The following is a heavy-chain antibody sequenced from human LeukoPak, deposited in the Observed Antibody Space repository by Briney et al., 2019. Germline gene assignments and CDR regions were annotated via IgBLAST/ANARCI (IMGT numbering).Heavy chain of an antibody. CDR3: ARDPQGIWFGSVDY. CDR2: INRDGSST. D-gene: IGHD3-10*01. CDR1: GIIFSNYW. Sequence: GGSLRLSCAASGIIFSNYWMHWVRQAPGKGLVWVSRINRDGSSTSYADSVKGRFTISRDNSKNTLYLQMNSLRAEDTAVYYCARDPQGIWFGSVDYWGQGTLVTVSS. J-gene: IGHJ4*02. V-gene: IGHV3-74*01.